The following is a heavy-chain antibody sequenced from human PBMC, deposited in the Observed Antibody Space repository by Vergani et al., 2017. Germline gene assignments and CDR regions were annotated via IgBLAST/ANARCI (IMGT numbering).Heavy chain of an antibody. CDR2: ISGSSSDI. D-gene: IGHD2-2*01. V-gene: IGHV3-48*01. Sequence: EVQLVEPGGGLVQPGGSLTPSCAAPGFPFSIFGMNWVRQAPGKGLEWVSFISGSSSDISYADSVKGRFTISRDNAKNSLYLQMNSLRAEDTALYYCARAEYQLPYHYWGQGTLVTVSS. CDR1: GFPFSIFG. J-gene: IGHJ4*02. CDR3: ARAEYQLPYHY.